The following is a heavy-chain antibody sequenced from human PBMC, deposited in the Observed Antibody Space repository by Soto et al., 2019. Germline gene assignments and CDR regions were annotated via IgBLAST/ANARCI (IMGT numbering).Heavy chain of an antibody. CDR2: MNPNSGNT. J-gene: IGHJ3*02. CDR3: ARTPWRLDAFEI. D-gene: IGHD2-15*01. V-gene: IGHV1-8*01. Sequence: ASVKVSCKASGYTFTSYDINWVRQATGQGLEWMGWMNPNSGNTGYAQKFQGRVTMTRNTSISTAYMELSSLRSEDTAVYYCARTPWRLDAFEIWGQGTMVTVSS. CDR1: GYTFTSYD.